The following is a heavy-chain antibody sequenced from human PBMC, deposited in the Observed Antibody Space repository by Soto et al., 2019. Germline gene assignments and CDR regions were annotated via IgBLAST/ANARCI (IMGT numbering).Heavy chain of an antibody. CDR2: IRSRDSDYAT. CDR3: TTYGNSSKGLDY. D-gene: IGHD6-6*01. Sequence: EVQLVESGGGLVHPGGSLKLSCAVSGFTFSGSVMHWVRQAPGKGLEWLGRIRSRDSDYATSYAESVKGRVTISRDDSKNTAYLQVTSLKIEDTALYYCTTYGNSSKGLDYWGQGTLVTVSS. V-gene: IGHV3-73*01. CDR1: GFTFSGSV. J-gene: IGHJ4*02.